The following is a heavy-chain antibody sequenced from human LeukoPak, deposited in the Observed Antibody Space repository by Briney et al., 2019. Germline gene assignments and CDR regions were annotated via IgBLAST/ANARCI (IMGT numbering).Heavy chain of an antibody. CDR1: GFTFSSYG. CDR2: IDHSGIT. J-gene: IGHJ5*02. D-gene: IGHD6-13*01. Sequence: GSLRLSCAASGFTFSSYGMSWVRQAPGKGLEWIGEIDHSGITNYNSSLKSRVTISVDTSKNQFSLKLRSVTAADTAVYYCARKEGGQLVNTRRWFDPWGQGTLVTVSS. V-gene: IGHV4-34*01. CDR3: ARKEGGQLVNTRRWFDP.